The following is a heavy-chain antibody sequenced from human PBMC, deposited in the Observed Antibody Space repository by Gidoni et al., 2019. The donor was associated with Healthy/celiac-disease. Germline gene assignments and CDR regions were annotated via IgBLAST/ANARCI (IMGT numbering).Heavy chain of an antibody. Sequence: GGTFSSYAISWVRQAPGQGLEWMGGIIPIFGTANYAQKFQGRVTITADESTSTAYMELSSLRSEDTAVYYCARDRGGDIAAAGSAFDIWGQGTMVTVSS. CDR2: IIPIFGTA. CDR1: GGTFSSYA. D-gene: IGHD6-13*01. CDR3: ARDRGGDIAAAGSAFDI. J-gene: IGHJ3*02. V-gene: IGHV1-69*01.